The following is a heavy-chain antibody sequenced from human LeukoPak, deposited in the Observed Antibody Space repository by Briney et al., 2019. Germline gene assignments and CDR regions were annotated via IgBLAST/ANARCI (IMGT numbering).Heavy chain of an antibody. J-gene: IGHJ4*02. CDR1: GFTFSSYG. V-gene: IGHV3-23*01. Sequence: GGSLRLSCAASGFTFSSYGMGWVRQAPGKGLEWVSAVSGSGGNTYYADSVKGRFTISRDNSKNMLYLQMNSLRAEDTAVYYCAKREMSTSYYFDYWGQGTLVTVSS. CDR2: VSGSGGNT. CDR3: AKREMSTSYYFDY. D-gene: IGHD5-24*01.